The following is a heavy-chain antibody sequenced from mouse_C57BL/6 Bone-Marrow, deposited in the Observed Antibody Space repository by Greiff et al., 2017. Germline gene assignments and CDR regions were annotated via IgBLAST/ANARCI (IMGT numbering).Heavy chain of an antibody. D-gene: IGHD1-1*01. Sequence: QVQLQQPGAELVKPGASVKLSCKASGYTFTSYWMQWVKQRPGQGLEWIGEIDPSDSYTNYNQKFKGKATLTVDTSTSTAYMQLSSLTSEDSAVYYCARGNYGYWGKGT. CDR3: ARGNYGY. CDR1: GYTFTSYW. V-gene: IGHV1-50*01. CDR2: IDPSDSYT. J-gene: IGHJ2*03.